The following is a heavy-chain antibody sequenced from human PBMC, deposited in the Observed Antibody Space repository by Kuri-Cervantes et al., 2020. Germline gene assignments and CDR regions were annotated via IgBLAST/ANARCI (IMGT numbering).Heavy chain of an antibody. J-gene: IGHJ3*01. CDR2: INHSGST. D-gene: IGHD5-18*01. CDR1: GGSFSGYY. CDR3: ARDGGYRYGDAFDF. Sequence: GSLRLSCAVYGGSFSGYYWSWIRQPPGEGLEWIGEINHSGSTNYNPSLKSRVTISVDTSKNQFSLHLNSVIPEDTAVYYCARDGGYRYGDAFDFWGRGTRVTVSS. V-gene: IGHV4-34*01.